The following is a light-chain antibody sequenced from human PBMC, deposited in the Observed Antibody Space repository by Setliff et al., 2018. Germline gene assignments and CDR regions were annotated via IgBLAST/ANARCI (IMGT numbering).Light chain of an antibody. Sequence: QSALAQPPSASGSPGQSVAISCTGTSRDVGGFNFVSWYQQHPGKAPKLIIYEVSKRPSGVPDRFSGSKSGNTASLTVSGLQAEDEADYYCQSYGGGLNGYVFGTGTKGTVL. V-gene: IGLV2-8*01. CDR1: SRDVGGFNF. J-gene: IGLJ1*01. CDR2: EVS. CDR3: QSYGGGLNGYV.